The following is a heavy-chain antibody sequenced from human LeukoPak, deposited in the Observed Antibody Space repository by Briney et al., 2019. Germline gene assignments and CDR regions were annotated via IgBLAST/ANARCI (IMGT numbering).Heavy chain of an antibody. J-gene: IGHJ3*02. CDR3: ARDSPYYYDSSGYYLDAFDI. D-gene: IGHD3-22*01. CDR1: GYTFTSYG. V-gene: IGHV1-18*01. Sequence: ASVKVSCKASGYTFTSYGISWVRQAPGQGLEWMGWISAYNGNTNYAQKLQGRVTMTTDTSTSTAYMELRSLRSDDTAVYYCARDSPYYYDSSGYYLDAFDIWGQGTMVTVSS. CDR2: ISAYNGNT.